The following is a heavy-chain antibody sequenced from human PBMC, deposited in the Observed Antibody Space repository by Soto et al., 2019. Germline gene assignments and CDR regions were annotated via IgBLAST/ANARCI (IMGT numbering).Heavy chain of an antibody. CDR2: IYYSGST. CDR1: GGSISSSSYY. J-gene: IGHJ5*02. V-gene: IGHV4-39*01. Sequence: PSETLSLTCTVSGGSISSSSYYWGWIRQPPGKGLEWIGSIYYSGSTYYNPSLNSRVTISVDTSNNHFSLKLSSVTAADTVVYYCARLLRYSYGYRWFDPWGQGTLVTVSS. CDR3: ARLLRYSYGYRWFDP. D-gene: IGHD5-18*01.